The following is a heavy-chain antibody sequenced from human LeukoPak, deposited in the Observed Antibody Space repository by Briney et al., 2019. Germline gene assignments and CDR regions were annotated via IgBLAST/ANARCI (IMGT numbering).Heavy chain of an antibody. J-gene: IGHJ4*02. CDR1: GFTFSSYS. V-gene: IGHV3-21*01. Sequence: GGSLRLSCAASGFTFSSYSMNWVRQAPGKGLEWVSSISSSSSYIYYADSVKGRFTISRDNAKNPLYLQMNSLRAEDTAVYYCARAPREYDFWSGYLPVYYFDYWGQGTLVTVSS. D-gene: IGHD3-3*01. CDR2: ISSSSSYI. CDR3: ARAPREYDFWSGYLPVYYFDY.